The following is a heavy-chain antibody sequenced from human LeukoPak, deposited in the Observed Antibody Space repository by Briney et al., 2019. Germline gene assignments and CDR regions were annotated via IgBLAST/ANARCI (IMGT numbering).Heavy chain of an antibody. Sequence: SETLSLTCAVYGGSFSGYYWSWIRQPPGKGLEWIGEINHSGSTNYNPSLKSRVTISVDTSKNQFSLKLSSVTAADTAVYYCASRAKPPHRARAYCSGGSCSDFDSVWGQGTLVTVSS. CDR3: ASRAKPPHRARAYCSGGSCSDFDSV. CDR2: INHSGST. CDR1: GGSFSGYY. J-gene: IGHJ4*02. D-gene: IGHD2-15*01. V-gene: IGHV4-34*01.